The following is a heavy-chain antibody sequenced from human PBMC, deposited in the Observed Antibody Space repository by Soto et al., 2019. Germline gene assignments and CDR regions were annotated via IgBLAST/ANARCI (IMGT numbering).Heavy chain of an antibody. CDR2: ISYDGSNK. D-gene: IGHD3-9*01. Sequence: GGSLRLSCAASGFTFSSYGMHWVRQAPGKGLEWVAVISYDGSNKYYADSVKGRFTISRDNSKNTLYLQMNSLRAEDTAVYYCARAFLTGYYNVAYWGQGTLVTVSS. CDR1: GFTFSSYG. V-gene: IGHV3-30*19. J-gene: IGHJ4*02. CDR3: ARAFLTGYYNVAY.